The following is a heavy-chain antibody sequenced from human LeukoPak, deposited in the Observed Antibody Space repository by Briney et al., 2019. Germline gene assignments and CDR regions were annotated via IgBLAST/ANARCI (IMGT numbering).Heavy chain of an antibody. Sequence: PSETLSLTCTVSGGSISSGGYYWSWIRRHPGTGLEWIGYIYYSGSTYYNPSLKSRVTISVDTSKNQFSLKLSSVTAADTAVYYCARRSYGSGSYFDYWGQGTLVTVSS. CDR1: GGSISSGGYY. CDR3: ARRSYGSGSYFDY. V-gene: IGHV4-31*03. D-gene: IGHD3-10*01. CDR2: IYYSGST. J-gene: IGHJ4*02.